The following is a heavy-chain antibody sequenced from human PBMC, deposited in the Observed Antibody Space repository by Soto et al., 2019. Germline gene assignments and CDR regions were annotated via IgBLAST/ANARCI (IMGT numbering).Heavy chain of an antibody. CDR2: IYYSGST. CDR1: GGSISSYY. V-gene: IGHV4-59*08. CDR3: ARLAAVPEREPAFDI. J-gene: IGHJ3*02. D-gene: IGHD2-2*01. Sequence: SETLSLTCTVSGGSISSYYWSWIRQPPGKGLEWIGYIYYSGSTNYNPSLKSRVTISVDTSKNQFSLKLSSVTAADTAVYYCARLAAVPEREPAFDIRGQGTMVTGSS.